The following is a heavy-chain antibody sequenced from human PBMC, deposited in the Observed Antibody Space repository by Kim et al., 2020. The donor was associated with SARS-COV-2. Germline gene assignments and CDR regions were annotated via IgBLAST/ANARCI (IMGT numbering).Heavy chain of an antibody. CDR3: ARDPVADGYSFFDY. D-gene: IGHD4-4*01. Sequence: GGSLRLSCAVSGLTVTSNHMTWIRQAPGRGLEWVSVIFRGGTTYYAPSVQGRFTVSRDYYKNTLSLQMNSLIAEDTAIYYCARDPVADGYSFFDYWGQGTLVTVSS. J-gene: IGHJ4*02. V-gene: IGHV3-53*01. CDR2: IFRGGTT. CDR1: GLTVTSNH.